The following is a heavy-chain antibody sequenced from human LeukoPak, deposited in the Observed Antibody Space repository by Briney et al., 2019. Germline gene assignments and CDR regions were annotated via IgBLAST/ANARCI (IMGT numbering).Heavy chain of an antibody. Sequence: GGTLRLSCAASGFTFSSYGMSWVRQAPGKGLEWVSGISSSGGSIYYADSVKGRFTISRDNSKNTLYLQMNSLRAEDTAVYYCVRDWGYDSSGYWQKYFDTWGQGTLVTVSS. D-gene: IGHD3-22*01. CDR2: ISSSGGSI. CDR3: VRDWGYDSSGYWQKYFDT. V-gene: IGHV3-23*01. J-gene: IGHJ4*02. CDR1: GFTFSSYG.